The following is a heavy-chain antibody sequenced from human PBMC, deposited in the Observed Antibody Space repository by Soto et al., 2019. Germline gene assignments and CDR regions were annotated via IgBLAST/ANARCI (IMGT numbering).Heavy chain of an antibody. CDR2: IVVGSGNT. CDR3: AADSSGYYDFDY. V-gene: IGHV1-58*01. D-gene: IGHD3-22*01. Sequence: SVKVSCKASGFTFTSSAVQWVRQARGQRLEWIGWIVVGSGNTNYAQKFQERVTITRDMSTSTAYMELSSLRSEDTAVYYCAADSSGYYDFDYWGQGTLVTVSS. CDR1: GFTFTSSA. J-gene: IGHJ4*02.